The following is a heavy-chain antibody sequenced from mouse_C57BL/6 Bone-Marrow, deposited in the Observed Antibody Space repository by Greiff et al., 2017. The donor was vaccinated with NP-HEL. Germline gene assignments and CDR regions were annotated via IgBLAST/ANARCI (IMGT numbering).Heavy chain of an antibody. J-gene: IGHJ1*03. D-gene: IGHD1-1*01. CDR3: ARGGYYGSRGTWYFEV. V-gene: IGHV1-18*01. CDR1: GYTFTDYN. Sequence: EVQLQQSGPELVKPGASVKIPCKASGYTFTDYNMDWVKQSHGKSLEWIGDINPNNGGTIYNQKFKGKATLTVDKSSSTAYMELRSLTSEDTAVYYCARGGYYGSRGTWYFEVWGTGTTVTVSS. CDR2: INPNNGGT.